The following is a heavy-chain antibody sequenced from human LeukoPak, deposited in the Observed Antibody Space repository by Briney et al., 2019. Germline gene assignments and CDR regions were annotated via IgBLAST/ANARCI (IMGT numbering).Heavy chain of an antibody. CDR3: ASSPVKYYDFWSGYYPRQFDY. Sequence: SETLSLTCAVYGGSFSGYYWSWIRQPPGKGLEWIGEINHSGSTNYNPSLKSQVTISVDTSKNQFSLKLSSVTAADTAAYYCASSPVKYYDFWSGYYPRQFDYWGQGTLVTVSS. J-gene: IGHJ4*02. CDR1: GGSFSGYY. D-gene: IGHD3-3*01. V-gene: IGHV4-34*01. CDR2: INHSGST.